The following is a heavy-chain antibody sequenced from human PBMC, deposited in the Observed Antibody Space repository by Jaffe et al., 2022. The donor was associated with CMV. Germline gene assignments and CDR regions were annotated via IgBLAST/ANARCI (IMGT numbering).Heavy chain of an antibody. Sequence: QVQLVQSGAEVKKPGSSVKVSCTASGGTLNNFSITWVRQAPGQGLEWMGRIIPALLLVHYTRNFRDRVSISADKVTNVAYMELNSLRPEDTATYYCTTDSRRRQHVEPGWFASWGQGTLITVSS. CDR3: TTDSRRRQHVEPGWFAS. CDR2: IIPALLLV. CDR1: GGTLNNFS. D-gene: IGHD6-6*01. V-gene: IGHV1-69*09. J-gene: IGHJ5*01.